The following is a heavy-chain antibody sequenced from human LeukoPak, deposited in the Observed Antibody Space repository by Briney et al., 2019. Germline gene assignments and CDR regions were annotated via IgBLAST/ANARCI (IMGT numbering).Heavy chain of an antibody. CDR1: GFTVSSNY. CDR2: IYSGGST. J-gene: IGHJ4*02. D-gene: IGHD6-19*01. Sequence: GGSLRLSCAASGFTVSSNYMSWVRQAPGKGLEWVSVIYSGGSTYYADSVKGRFTISRDNSKNTLYLQMNSLRAEDTAVYYCARVRGYSSARRRGYFDYWGQGTLVTVSS. CDR3: ARVRGYSSARRRGYFDY. V-gene: IGHV3-66*01.